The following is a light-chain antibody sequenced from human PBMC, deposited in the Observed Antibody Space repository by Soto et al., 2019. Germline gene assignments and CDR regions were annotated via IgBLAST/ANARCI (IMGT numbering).Light chain of an antibody. CDR2: DAS. J-gene: IGKJ1*01. CDR3: QQSYSNTQT. V-gene: IGKV3-11*01. Sequence: EIVLTQSPATLSLSPGARATLSCRARQSVSSYLAWYQQKPGQAPRLLIYDASNRATGIPARFSGSGSGTDFTLTISSLQPEDFATYYCQQSYSNTQTFGQGTKVDIK. CDR1: QSVSSY.